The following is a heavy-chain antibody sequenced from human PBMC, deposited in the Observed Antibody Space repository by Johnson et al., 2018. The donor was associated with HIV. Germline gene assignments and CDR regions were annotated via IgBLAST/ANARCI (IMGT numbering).Heavy chain of an antibody. V-gene: IGHV3-9*01. CDR3: ARGGSGSYWGYLTDAFDI. Sequence: VQLVESGGGLVQPGRSLRLSCAASGFTFDDYAMHWVRQAPGKGLEWVSGISWNSGSIGYADSVKGRFTISRDNAKNSLYLQMNSLRAEDTALYFCARGGSGSYWGYLTDAFDIWGQGTLVTVSS. CDR1: GFTFDDYA. J-gene: IGHJ3*02. CDR2: ISWNSGSI. D-gene: IGHD1-26*01.